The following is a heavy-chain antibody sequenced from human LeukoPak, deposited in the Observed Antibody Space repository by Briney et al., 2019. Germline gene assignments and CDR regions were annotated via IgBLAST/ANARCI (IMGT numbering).Heavy chain of an antibody. J-gene: IGHJ4*02. V-gene: IGHV1-69*02. Sequence: PMASVKVSCMASGGTFSSYTISWVRQAPGQGLEWMGRIIPILGIANYAQKFQGRVTITADKSTSTAYTELSSLRSEDTAVYYCARAYCSGGSCYFDYWGQGTLVTVSS. CDR1: GGTFSSYT. CDR2: IIPILGIA. CDR3: ARAYCSGGSCYFDY. D-gene: IGHD2-15*01.